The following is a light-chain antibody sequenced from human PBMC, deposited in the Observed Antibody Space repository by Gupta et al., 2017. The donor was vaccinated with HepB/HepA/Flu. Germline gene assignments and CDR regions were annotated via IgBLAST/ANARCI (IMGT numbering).Light chain of an antibody. Sequence: QSVLPQPPSFSGAPGHRVTISCTGTRSNIGAGYDVHWYQQLPGTAPKLLIYGNRDRPSGVPDRFSGSKSGTSASLAITGLQAEDEADYYCQSYDSSLSGYIFGAGTKVTVL. CDR3: QSYDSSLSGYI. J-gene: IGLJ1*01. V-gene: IGLV1-40*01. CDR2: GNR. CDR1: RSNIGAGYD.